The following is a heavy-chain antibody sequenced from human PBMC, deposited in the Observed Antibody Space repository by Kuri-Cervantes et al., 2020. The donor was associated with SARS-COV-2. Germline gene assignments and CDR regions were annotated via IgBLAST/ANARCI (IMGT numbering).Heavy chain of an antibody. J-gene: IGHJ4*02. CDR2: INHSGST. CDR1: GESFIGYY. CDR3: ARVFTASFDF. Sequence: ESLKISCAVYGESFIGYYWSWVRQPPGKGLEWIGDINHSGSTNYNPSLKSRVTISLDTSTNQFSLRLSSVTAADTAVYYCARVFTASFDFWGQGTLVTVSS. V-gene: IGHV4-34*01.